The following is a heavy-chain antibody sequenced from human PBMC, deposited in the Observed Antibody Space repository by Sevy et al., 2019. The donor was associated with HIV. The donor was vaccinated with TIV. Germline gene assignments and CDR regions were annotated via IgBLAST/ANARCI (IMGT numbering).Heavy chain of an antibody. D-gene: IGHD3-22*01. V-gene: IGHV3-23*01. J-gene: IGHJ3*02. CDR1: GFTFSSYA. CDR2: ISGSGGST. Sequence: GGSLRLSCAASGFTFSSYAMSWVRQAPGKGLEWVSAISGSGGSTYYANSVKGRFTISRDNSKNTLYLQMNSLRAEDTAVYYCAKKDDSSDAFDIWGQGTMVTVSS. CDR3: AKKDDSSDAFDI.